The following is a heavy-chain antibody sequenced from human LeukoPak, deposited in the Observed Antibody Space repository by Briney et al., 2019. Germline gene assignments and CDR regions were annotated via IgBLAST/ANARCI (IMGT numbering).Heavy chain of an antibody. D-gene: IGHD3-16*02. CDR2: IWHDGSNK. Sequence: GGSLRLSCAASGFSFSNYGMHWVRQAPGKGLEWVAVIWHDGSNKYYADSVKGRFTISRDNSNNTLYLQMNSLRVEDTAVYYCARGGTIVVYYWGQGTLVTVSS. CDR1: GFSFSNYG. V-gene: IGHV3-33*01. J-gene: IGHJ4*02. CDR3: ARGGTIVVYY.